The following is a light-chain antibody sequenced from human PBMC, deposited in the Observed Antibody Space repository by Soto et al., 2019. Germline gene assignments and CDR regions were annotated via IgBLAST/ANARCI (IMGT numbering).Light chain of an antibody. Sequence: QSVLTQPPSVSGAPGQRVTISCTGSSSNIGAGYHVHWYQQLPGAAPKLLIFGDSNRPSGVPDRFSGSKSGNTASLTISGLQAEDEADYYCSSYTSSSTPYVFGTGTQLTVL. V-gene: IGLV1-40*01. CDR3: SSYTSSSTPYV. CDR1: SSNIGAGYH. J-gene: IGLJ1*01. CDR2: GDS.